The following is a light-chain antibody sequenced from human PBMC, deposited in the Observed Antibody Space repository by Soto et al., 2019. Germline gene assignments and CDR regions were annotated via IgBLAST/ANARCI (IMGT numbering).Light chain of an antibody. CDR3: QQFDYSLWT. Sequence: ETGLTQSPGTLSLSPGERATLSCRASQSVSTSNLAWYQQRPGQAPRLLIYVTSSRATGIPDRFSGSGYGTDFTLTISRLEPEDFAVYYCQQFDYSLWTFGQGTKVEIK. CDR2: VTS. V-gene: IGKV3-20*01. J-gene: IGKJ1*01. CDR1: QSVSTSN.